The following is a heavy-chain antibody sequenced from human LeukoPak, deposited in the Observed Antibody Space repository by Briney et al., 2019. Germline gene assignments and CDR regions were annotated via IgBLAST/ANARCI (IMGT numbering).Heavy chain of an antibody. J-gene: IGHJ4*02. Sequence: SGTLSLTCAVSGDSITNNDWWSWVRQPPGKGLEWIGEINHSGSTNYNPSLKSRVTISVDTSKNQFSLKLSSVTAADTAVYYCARIGYCSGGSCPPSYWGQGTLVTVSS. CDR3: ARIGYCSGGSCPPSY. CDR2: INHSGST. D-gene: IGHD2-15*01. V-gene: IGHV4-4*02. CDR1: GDSITNNDW.